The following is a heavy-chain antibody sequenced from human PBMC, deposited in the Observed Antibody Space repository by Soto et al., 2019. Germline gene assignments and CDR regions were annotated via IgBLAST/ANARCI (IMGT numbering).Heavy chain of an antibody. Sequence: GSLSLSCAAPGFTFSDHYMVWVRQAPGPGLEWGGGTRNKANSYTTEHPASVKGRYTISRDDSKHSLHLQRNSLKTENTAVYYGASSSVWGSYRTGRDGFDIWGQGTMVTVSS. D-gene: IGHD3-16*02. CDR2: TRNKANSYTT. CDR1: GFTFSDHY. CDR3: ASSSVWGSYRTGRDGFDI. V-gene: IGHV3-72*01. J-gene: IGHJ3*02.